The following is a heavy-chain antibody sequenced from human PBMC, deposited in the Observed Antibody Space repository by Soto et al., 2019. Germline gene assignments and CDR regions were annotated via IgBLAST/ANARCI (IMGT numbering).Heavy chain of an antibody. CDR2: ISGSGGST. CDR3: AKGKDVVVVPAIDY. D-gene: IGHD2-2*01. CDR1: GFTFSSYA. V-gene: IGHV3-23*01. J-gene: IGHJ4*02. Sequence: GGSLRLSCAASGFTFSSYAMSWVRQAPGKGLEWVSAISGSGGSTYYADSVKGRFTISRDTSKNTLYLQMNSLRAEDTAVYFCAKGKDVVVVPAIDYWGQGTLVTVSS.